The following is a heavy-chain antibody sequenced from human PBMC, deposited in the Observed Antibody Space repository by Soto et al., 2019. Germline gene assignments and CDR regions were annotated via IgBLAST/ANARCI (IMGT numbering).Heavy chain of an antibody. CDR1: GYTFTSYY. Sequence: ASVKVSCKASGYTFTSYYMHWVRQAPGQGLEWMGIINPSGGSTSYAQKFQGRVTMTRDTSTSTAYMELSSLRSEDTAVYYCARSSLRFLEWTRADGMDVWGQGTTVTVSS. D-gene: IGHD3-3*01. J-gene: IGHJ6*02. V-gene: IGHV1-46*01. CDR3: ARSSLRFLEWTRADGMDV. CDR2: INPSGGST.